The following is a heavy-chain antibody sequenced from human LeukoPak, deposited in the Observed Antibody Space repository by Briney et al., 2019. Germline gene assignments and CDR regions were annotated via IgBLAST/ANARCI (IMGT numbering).Heavy chain of an antibody. V-gene: IGHV3-30*02. D-gene: IGHD3-22*01. CDR2: IRYDGSNK. CDR3: AKDQTLYYYDSSGPFDY. CDR1: GFTFSSYG. J-gene: IGHJ4*02. Sequence: TGGSLRLSCAASGFTFSSYGMHWVRQAPGKGLEWVAFIRYDGSNKYYADSVKGRFTISRDNSKNTLYLQMNSLRAEDTAVYYCAKDQTLYYYDSSGPFDYWGQGTLVTVSS.